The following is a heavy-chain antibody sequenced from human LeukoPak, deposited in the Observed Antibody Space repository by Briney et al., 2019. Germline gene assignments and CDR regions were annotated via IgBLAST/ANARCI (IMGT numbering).Heavy chain of an antibody. CDR3: ARDLYTVDIVATGPDSMDV. Sequence: SETLSLTCTVSGGSISSSSYYWGWIRQPPGKGLEWIGSIYYSGSTYYNPSLKSRVTISVDTSKNQLSLKLSSVTAADTAVYYCARDLYTVDIVATGPDSMDVWGQGTTVTVSS. J-gene: IGHJ6*02. CDR2: IYYSGST. CDR1: GGSISSSSYY. V-gene: IGHV4-39*07. D-gene: IGHD5-12*01.